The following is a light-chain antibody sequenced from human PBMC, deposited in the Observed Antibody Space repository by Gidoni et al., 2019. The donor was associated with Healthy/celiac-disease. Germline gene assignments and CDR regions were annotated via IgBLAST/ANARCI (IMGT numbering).Light chain of an antibody. V-gene: IGKV3-11*01. CDR1: QSVSSY. Sequence: ELVLTQSPATLSLSPGERATLSCRASQSVSSYLAWYQQKPGQAPRLLIYDASNRATGIPARFSGSGSGTDFTLTISSLEPEDFAVYYCQQRSNWPPVKTFGQGTKVEIK. J-gene: IGKJ1*01. CDR2: DAS. CDR3: QQRSNWPPVKT.